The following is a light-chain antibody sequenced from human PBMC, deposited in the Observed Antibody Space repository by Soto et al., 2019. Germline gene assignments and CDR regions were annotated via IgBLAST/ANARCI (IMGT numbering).Light chain of an antibody. Sequence: QSALTQPATVSGSPGQSITISCTGTSSDVGSYNLVSWYQQHPGTAPKLMIYEGSKRPSGVSNRFSGSKSGNTASLTISGLQAEDEADYYCCSYAGSSTFYVFGTGTKVTVL. CDR2: EGS. J-gene: IGLJ1*01. V-gene: IGLV2-23*01. CDR1: SSDVGSYNL. CDR3: CSYAGSSTFYV.